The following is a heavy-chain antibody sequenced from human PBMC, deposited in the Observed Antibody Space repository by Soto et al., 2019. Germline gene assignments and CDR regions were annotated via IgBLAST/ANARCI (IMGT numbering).Heavy chain of an antibody. CDR3: ARWFTSYYYDSSGYYYFDY. Sequence: ASVKVSCTASGYTFTSYYMHWVRQAPGQGLEWMGIINPSGGSTSYAQKFQGRVTMTRDTSTSTVYMELSSLRSEDTAVYYCARWFTSYYYDSSGYYYFDYWGQGTLVTVSS. CDR2: INPSGGST. D-gene: IGHD3-22*01. CDR1: GYTFTSYY. V-gene: IGHV1-46*01. J-gene: IGHJ4*02.